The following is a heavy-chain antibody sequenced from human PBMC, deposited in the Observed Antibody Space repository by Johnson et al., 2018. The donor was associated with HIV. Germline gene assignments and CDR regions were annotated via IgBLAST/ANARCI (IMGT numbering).Heavy chain of an antibody. CDR3: ARGWELLTPAFDI. Sequence: VQLVESGGGLVQPGGSLRLSCAASGFTFSSYAMHWVRQAPGKGLEYVSALSSNGGSTYYANSVKGRFTTSRDNSKNTLYLQRGSLRAEDMAVYYCARGWELLTPAFDIWGQGTMVTVSS. V-gene: IGHV3-64*01. D-gene: IGHD1-26*01. J-gene: IGHJ3*02. CDR1: GFTFSSYA. CDR2: LSSNGGST.